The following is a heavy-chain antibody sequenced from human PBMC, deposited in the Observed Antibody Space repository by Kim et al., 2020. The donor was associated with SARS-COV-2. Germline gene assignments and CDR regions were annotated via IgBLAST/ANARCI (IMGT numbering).Heavy chain of an antibody. CDR3: ATLPRGLLLWFGELPLGGGNFDY. D-gene: IGHD3-10*01. CDR2: ISSSSSTI. CDR1: GFTFSSYS. V-gene: IGHV3-48*04. Sequence: GGSLRLSCAASGFTFSSYSMNWVRQAPGKGLEWVSYISSSSSTIYYADSVKGRFTISRDNAKNSLYLQMNSLRAEDTAVYYCATLPRGLLLWFGELPLGGGNFDYWGQGTLVTVSS. J-gene: IGHJ4*02.